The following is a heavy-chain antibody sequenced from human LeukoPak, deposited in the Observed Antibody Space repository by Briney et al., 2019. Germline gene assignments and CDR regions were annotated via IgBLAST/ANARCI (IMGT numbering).Heavy chain of an antibody. Sequence: ATAKVYYKASGYTFSTSGISWAPQAAGPRPSWMGLSATYNGKTKYAEKVQGRVTMTTDTSTTTAYMELRTLRSDDTAVYYCARDMVGLAADGNWFDPWGQGTLVTVSS. CDR2: SATYNGKT. CDR1: GYTFSTSG. CDR3: ARDMVGLAADGNWFDP. J-gene: IGHJ5*02. V-gene: IGHV1-18*04. D-gene: IGHD6-13*01.